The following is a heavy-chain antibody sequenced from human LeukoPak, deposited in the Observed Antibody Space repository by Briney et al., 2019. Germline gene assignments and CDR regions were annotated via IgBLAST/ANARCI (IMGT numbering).Heavy chain of an antibody. D-gene: IGHD3-22*01. Sequence: SETLSLTCTVSGGSISSSSYYWGCIRQPPGKGLEWIGSIYYSGSTYYNPSLKSRVTISVDTSKNQFSLKLSSVTAADTAVYYCARHRYYYDSSGYLGENWFDPWGQGTLDSVSS. V-gene: IGHV4-39*01. CDR1: GGSISSSSYY. CDR2: IYYSGST. J-gene: IGHJ5*02. CDR3: ARHRYYYDSSGYLGENWFDP.